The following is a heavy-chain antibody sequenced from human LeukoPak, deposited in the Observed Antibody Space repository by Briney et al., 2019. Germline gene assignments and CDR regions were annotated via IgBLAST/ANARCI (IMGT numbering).Heavy chain of an antibody. V-gene: IGHV4-4*09. D-gene: IGHD5-12*01. CDR1: GGSISSYY. CDR2: IYTSGST. J-gene: IGHJ5*02. CDR3: ARRNGYDTKFDP. Sequence: SETLSLTCTVSGGSISSYYWSWIRQPPGKGLEWIGYIYTSGSTNYNPSLKSRVTISVDTSKDQFSLKLSSVTAADTAVYYCARRNGYDTKFDPWGQGTLVTVSS.